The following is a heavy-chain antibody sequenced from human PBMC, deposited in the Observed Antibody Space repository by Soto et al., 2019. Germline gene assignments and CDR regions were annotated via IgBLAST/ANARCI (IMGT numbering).Heavy chain of an antibody. D-gene: IGHD3-3*01. J-gene: IGHJ6*03. CDR2: ISSSSSYI. Sequence: EVQLVESGGGLVKPGGSLRLSCAASGFTFSSYSMNWVRQAPGKGLEWVSSISSSSSYIYYADSVKGRFTISRDNAKNSLYLQMNSLRAEDTAVYYCARDYDFWSGYYPPKYYYYYYMDVWGKGTMVTVSS. V-gene: IGHV3-21*01. CDR1: GFTFSSYS. CDR3: ARDYDFWSGYYPPKYYYYYYMDV.